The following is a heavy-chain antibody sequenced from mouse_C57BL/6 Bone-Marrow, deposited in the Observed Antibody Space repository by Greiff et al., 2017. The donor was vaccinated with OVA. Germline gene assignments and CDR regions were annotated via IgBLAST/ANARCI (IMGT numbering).Heavy chain of an antibody. CDR3: ARSPRLPYAMDY. J-gene: IGHJ4*01. CDR1: GYTFTSYC. D-gene: IGHD2-4*01. CDR2: IDRCDGYT. Sequence: QVQLLQPGADLVMPGASLTLSCSASGYTFTSYCMYWVIQRPGQGLEWVGEIDRCDGYTNYNQKFKGKSTITVDKSSSTAYMQLSSLTTEDSAVYYFARSPRLPYAMDYRGQGTSVTVSS. V-gene: IGHV1-69*01.